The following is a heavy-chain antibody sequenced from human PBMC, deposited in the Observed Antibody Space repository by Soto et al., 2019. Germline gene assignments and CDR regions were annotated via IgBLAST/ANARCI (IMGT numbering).Heavy chain of an antibody. Sequence: QVRLVESGGGVVQPGRSLRLSCTASGFSFSSYAMYWFRQPPGKGLGRVAVISKDGMNKNYADSVKGRVTVSRDNANYSLDMQLNSLRGEDTGMYYCARDMYSSDYFVNWSESWGQGPLVTVSS. CDR3: ARDMYSSDYFVNWSES. CDR2: ISKDGMNK. J-gene: IGHJ5*01. CDR1: GFSFSSYA. D-gene: IGHD6-19*01. V-gene: IGHV3-30*04.